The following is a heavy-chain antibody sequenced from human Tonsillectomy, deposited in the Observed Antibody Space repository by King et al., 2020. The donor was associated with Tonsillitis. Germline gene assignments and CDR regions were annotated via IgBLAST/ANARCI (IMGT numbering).Heavy chain of an antibody. CDR1: GFTVSSNY. D-gene: IGHD3/OR15-3a*01. V-gene: IGHV3-53*01. Sequence: VQLVESGGGLIQPGGSLRLSCAASGFTVSSNYMSWVRQAPGKGLEWVSVIYSGGSTYYADSVKGRFTISRDNSKNTLYLQMNSLRAEDTAVYYCARDPYYGFSGSYGMDVWGQGTTVTVSS. CDR3: ARDPYYGFSGSYGMDV. J-gene: IGHJ6*02. CDR2: IYSGGST.